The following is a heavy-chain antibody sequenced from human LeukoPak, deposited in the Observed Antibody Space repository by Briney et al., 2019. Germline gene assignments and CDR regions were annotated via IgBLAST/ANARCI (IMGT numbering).Heavy chain of an antibody. CDR1: GGSFSGNY. D-gene: IGHD3-3*01. J-gene: IGHJ6*03. V-gene: IGHV4-34*01. CDR2: SSPTGDIT. CDR3: ARVLQNYYYLDV. Sequence: PSETLSLTCAVYGGSFSGNYWTLIRQTPGRGLEWIGESSPTGDITGYNPSLKGRATISVDTSKNQFSLRLRSVTAADTAVYYCARVLQNYYYLDVWGKGTTVTVSS.